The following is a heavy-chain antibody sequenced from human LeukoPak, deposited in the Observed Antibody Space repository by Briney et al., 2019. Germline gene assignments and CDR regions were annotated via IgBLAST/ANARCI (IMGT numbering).Heavy chain of an antibody. Sequence: GASVKVSCKASGYTFTGYYMHWVRQAPGQGLEWVGSINPNSGGTNFAQKFQGRVTLTRDTSISNAYMELSRLRSDDTAVYYCARDRVRRGGETPNSFDYWGQGTLVTVSS. CDR1: GYTFTGYY. CDR2: INPNSGGT. J-gene: IGHJ4*02. V-gene: IGHV1-2*02. D-gene: IGHD2-21*01. CDR3: ARDRVRRGGETPNSFDY.